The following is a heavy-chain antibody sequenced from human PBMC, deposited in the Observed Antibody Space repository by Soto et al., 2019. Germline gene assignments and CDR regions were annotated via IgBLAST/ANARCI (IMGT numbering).Heavy chain of an antibody. J-gene: IGHJ4*02. CDR2: INWKSDI. CDR3: AISQDRGGRTTFIY. D-gene: IGHD3-16*01. Sequence: PGGSPRLSCAVSGFTFDDNAMHWVRQAPEKGLEWVSGINWKSDIGYADSVKGRFTISRDNAENSLYLQMNSLRAEDTALYYCAISQDRGGRTTFIYWGQGTQVTVPS. V-gene: IGHV3-9*01. CDR1: GFTFDDNA.